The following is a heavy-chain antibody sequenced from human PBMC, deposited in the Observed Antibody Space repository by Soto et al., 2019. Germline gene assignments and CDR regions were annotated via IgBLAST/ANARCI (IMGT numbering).Heavy chain of an antibody. D-gene: IGHD3-10*01. J-gene: IGHJ6*02. CDR1: GYTFTSYD. CDR3: ARETNSMVRGVRYYYYGMDV. Sequence: ASVKVSCKASGYTFTSYDINWVRQATGQGLEWMGWMNPNSGNTGYAQKFQGRVTMTRNTSISTAYMELSSLRSEDTAVYYCARETNSMVRGVRYYYYGMDVWGQGTTVTLSS. CDR2: MNPNSGNT. V-gene: IGHV1-8*01.